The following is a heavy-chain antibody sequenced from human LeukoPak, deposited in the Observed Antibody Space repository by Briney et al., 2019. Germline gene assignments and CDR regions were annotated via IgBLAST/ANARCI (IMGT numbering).Heavy chain of an antibody. CDR2: IRGSGGST. CDR1: GFTFSSYA. V-gene: IGHV3-23*01. Sequence: GGSLRLSCAASGFTFSSYAMSWVRQAPGKGLEWVSAIRGSGGSTYYADSVKGRFTISRDNSKNTLYLQMNSLRAEDTAVYYCAKDRSLVVVIAILFDYWGQGTLVTVSS. J-gene: IGHJ4*02. D-gene: IGHD2-21*01. CDR3: AKDRSLVVVIAILFDY.